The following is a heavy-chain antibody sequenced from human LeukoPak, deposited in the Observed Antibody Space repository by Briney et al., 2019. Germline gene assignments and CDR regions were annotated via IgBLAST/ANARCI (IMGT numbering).Heavy chain of an antibody. CDR2: INPNSGGT. J-gene: IGHJ5*02. CDR3: ARPLYCSGGSCYLNWFDP. V-gene: IGHV1-2*02. CDR1: GYTFTGYY. Sequence: AASVKVSCKASGYTFTGYYMHWVQPAPGQGLEWMGWINPNSGGTNYAQKFQGRVTMTRDTSISTAYMELSRLRSDDTAVYYCARPLYCSGGSCYLNWFDPWGQGTLVTVSS. D-gene: IGHD2-15*01.